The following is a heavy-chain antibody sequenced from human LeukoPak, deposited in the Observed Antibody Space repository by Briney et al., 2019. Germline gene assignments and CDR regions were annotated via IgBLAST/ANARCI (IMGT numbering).Heavy chain of an antibody. CDR2: INQDGSEK. CDR3: ARGHYDMGV. CDR1: GFTFSSSW. J-gene: IGHJ6*02. V-gene: IGHV3-7*02. D-gene: IGHD3-16*01. Sequence: PGGSLRLSCAASGFTFSSSWLTWVRQAPGKGLEWVANINQDGSEKYYVDSVKGRFTISKDNAKNSLYLQMNSLRAEDTALYYCARGHYDMGVWGQGTTVTVSS.